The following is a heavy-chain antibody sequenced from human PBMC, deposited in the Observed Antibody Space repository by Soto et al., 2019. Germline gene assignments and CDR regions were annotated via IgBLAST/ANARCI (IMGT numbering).Heavy chain of an antibody. Sequence: SETLSLTCAVYGGSFSGYYWSWIRQPPGKGLEWIGEINHSGSTNYNPSLKSRVTISVDTSKNQFSLKLSSVTAADTAVYYCARHQYPVAGLFFDYWGQGTLVTVSS. D-gene: IGHD6-19*01. V-gene: IGHV4-34*01. CDR1: GGSFSGYY. CDR3: ARHQYPVAGLFFDY. J-gene: IGHJ4*02. CDR2: INHSGST.